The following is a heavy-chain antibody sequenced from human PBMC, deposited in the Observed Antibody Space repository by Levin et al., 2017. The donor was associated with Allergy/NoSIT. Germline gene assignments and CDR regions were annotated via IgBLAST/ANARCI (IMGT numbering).Heavy chain of an antibody. Sequence: LRLSCTVSGGSISSGGYYWSWIRQHPGKGLEWIGYIYYSGSTYYNPSLKSRVTISVDTSKNQFSLKLSSVTAADTAVYYCAREVWGVVAYYNYGMDVWGQGTTVTVSS. CDR1: GGSISSGGYY. CDR2: IYYSGST. CDR3: AREVWGVVAYYNYGMDV. J-gene: IGHJ6*02. V-gene: IGHV4-31*03. D-gene: IGHD2-15*01.